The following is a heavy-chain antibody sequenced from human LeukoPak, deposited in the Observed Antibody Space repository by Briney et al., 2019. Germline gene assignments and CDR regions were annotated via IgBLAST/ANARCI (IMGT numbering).Heavy chain of an antibody. J-gene: IGHJ4*02. Sequence: ASVKVSCKASGYTFTGFGINWVRQAPGQGIEWMGWISGYSDNTHYAKKFQGRVTLTTDTPTSTAYMELRSLRSDDTAVYYCARDGTSTDDYWGQGTLVTVSS. CDR3: ARDGTSTDDY. D-gene: IGHD1-7*01. CDR1: GYTFTGFG. V-gene: IGHV1-18*01. CDR2: ISGYSDNT.